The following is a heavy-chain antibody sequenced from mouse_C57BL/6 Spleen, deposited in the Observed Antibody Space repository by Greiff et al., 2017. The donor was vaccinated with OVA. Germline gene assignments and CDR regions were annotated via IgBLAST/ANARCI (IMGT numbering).Heavy chain of an antibody. V-gene: IGHV5-9-1*02. J-gene: IGHJ3*01. D-gene: IGHD2-3*01. CDR1: GFTFSSYA. CDR2: ISSGGDYI. CDR3: TRDRDDGVAWFAY. Sequence: DVMLVESGEGLVKPGGSLKLSCVASGFTFSSYAMSWVRQTPEKRLEWVAYISSGGDYIYYADTVKGRFTISRDNARNTLYLQMSSLKSEDTAMYYCTRDRDDGVAWFAYWGQGTLVTVSA.